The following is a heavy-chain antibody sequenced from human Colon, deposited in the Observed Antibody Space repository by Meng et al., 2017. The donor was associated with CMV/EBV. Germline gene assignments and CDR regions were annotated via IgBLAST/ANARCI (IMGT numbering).Heavy chain of an antibody. CDR3: AASPGCFRIEY. CDR1: GGSSSNVYW. Sequence: AVSGGSSSNVYWWTRSRQAPGKGLEWIGEMSQRGGPNFNPSLKSRVSISIDSPKNQFALQLSSVTAADTASYFCAASPGCFRIEYWGHGTLVTVSS. D-gene: IGHD2-15*01. J-gene: IGHJ4*01. CDR2: MSQRGGP. V-gene: IGHV4-4*01.